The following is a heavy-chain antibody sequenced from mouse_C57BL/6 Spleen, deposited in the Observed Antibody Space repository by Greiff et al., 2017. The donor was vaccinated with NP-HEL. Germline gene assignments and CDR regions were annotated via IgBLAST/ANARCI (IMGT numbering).Heavy chain of an antibody. CDR1: GFTFSSYA. D-gene: IGHD2-2*01. Sequence: EVKLVESGGGLVKPGGSLKLSCAASGFTFSSYAMSWVRQTPEKRLEWVATISDGGSYTYYPDNVKGRFTISRDNAKNNLYLQMSHLKSEDTAMYYCARERGIYYGYDGPSGAMDYWGQGTSVTVSS. CDR2: ISDGGSYT. CDR3: ARERGIYYGYDGPSGAMDY. J-gene: IGHJ4*01. V-gene: IGHV5-4*01.